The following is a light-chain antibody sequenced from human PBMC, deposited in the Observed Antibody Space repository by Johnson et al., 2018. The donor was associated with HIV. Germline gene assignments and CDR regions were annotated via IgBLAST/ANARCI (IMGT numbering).Light chain of an antibody. Sequence: QPVLTQPPSVSAAPGQKVTISCSGSSSNIGNNYVSWYQQLPGTAPKLLIYENNKRPSWIPDRFSGSKSGTSATLGITGLQTGDEADYYCGTWDTSLGAYVFGTGTKVTVL. CDR2: ENN. CDR3: GTWDTSLGAYV. J-gene: IGLJ1*01. V-gene: IGLV1-51*02. CDR1: SSNIGNNY.